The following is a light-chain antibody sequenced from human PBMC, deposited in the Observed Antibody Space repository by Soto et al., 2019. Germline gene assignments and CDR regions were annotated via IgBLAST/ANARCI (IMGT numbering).Light chain of an antibody. Sequence: QSVLTQPASVSGSPGQSITISCTGTSSDIGDYNYVPWYQQHPGKAPKLMIYDVNNRPSGVSNRFSGSKSGYTASLTISGLQAEDEADYYCSSYTSSNTWVFGGGTKLTVL. CDR2: DVN. J-gene: IGLJ3*02. CDR1: SSDIGDYNY. CDR3: SSYTSSNTWV. V-gene: IGLV2-14*01.